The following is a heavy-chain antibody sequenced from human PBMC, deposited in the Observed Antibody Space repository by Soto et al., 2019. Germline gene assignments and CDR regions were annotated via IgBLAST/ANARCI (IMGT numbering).Heavy chain of an antibody. J-gene: IGHJ4*02. CDR3: ARDWWPRYYFDY. CDR1: GFTFISHG. V-gene: IGHV3-33*08. CDR2: IWYDGSNK. D-gene: IGHD2-15*01. Sequence: LRLSNAASGFTFISHGIHWILQAPGKGLEWVAVIWYDGSNKYYADSVKGRFTISRDNSKNTLYLQMNSLRAEDMAVYYCARDWWPRYYFDYWGQGTLVTVSS.